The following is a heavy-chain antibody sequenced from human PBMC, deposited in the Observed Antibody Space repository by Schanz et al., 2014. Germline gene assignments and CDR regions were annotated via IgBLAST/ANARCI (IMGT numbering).Heavy chain of an antibody. CDR1: GFTFRSYS. D-gene: IGHD1-1*01. V-gene: IGHV3-21*02. CDR3: ARAHGNNWYGKGLDY. Sequence: VQLVESGGGLVKPGGSLRLSCAASGFTFRSYSMNWVRQAPGKGLEWVSSISSSSSYIYYADSVKGRFTISRDNAKNSLYLQMNSLRADDTAVYFCARAHGNNWYGKGLDYWGQGTQVTVSS. CDR2: ISSSSSYI. J-gene: IGHJ4*02.